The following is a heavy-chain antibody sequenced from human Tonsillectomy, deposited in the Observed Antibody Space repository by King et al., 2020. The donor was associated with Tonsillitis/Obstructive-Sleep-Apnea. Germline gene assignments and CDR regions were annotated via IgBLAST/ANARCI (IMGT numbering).Heavy chain of an antibody. CDR2: ISYDGTKK. Sequence: VQLVESGGGVVQPGRSLRLSCAASGFTVSSYAMHWVRQAPGKGLEWVAVISYDGTKKYYADPVKGRLTISRDNSKNTLYLQMNSLRAEDTAVYYCARGPAYGDFLLYGMDVWGQGTTVTVSS. V-gene: IGHV3-30*04. D-gene: IGHD4-17*01. CDR1: GFTVSSYA. CDR3: ARGPAYGDFLLYGMDV. J-gene: IGHJ6*02.